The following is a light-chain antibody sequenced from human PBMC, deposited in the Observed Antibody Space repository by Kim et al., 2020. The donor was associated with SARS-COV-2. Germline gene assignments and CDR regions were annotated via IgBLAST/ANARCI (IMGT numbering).Light chain of an antibody. V-gene: IGLV2-8*01. Sequence: QSALTQPPFASGSPGQSVTISCTGTSSDVGGYNYVSWYQQHPGKAPKLMIYEVSKRPSGVPDRFSGSKSGNTASLTVSGLQAEDEADYYCSSYAGSSLYVFGTGTKVTVL. CDR3: SSYAGSSLYV. CDR2: EVS. J-gene: IGLJ1*01. CDR1: SSDVGGYNY.